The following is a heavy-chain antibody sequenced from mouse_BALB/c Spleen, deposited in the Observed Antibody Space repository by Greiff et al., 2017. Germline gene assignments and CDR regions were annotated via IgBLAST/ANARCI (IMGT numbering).Heavy chain of an antibody. CDR2: ISSGGST. J-gene: IGHJ3*01. D-gene: IGHD2-3*01. CDR1: GFTFSSYA. CDR3: AREGYDGYYVPLAY. Sequence: EVMLVESGGGLVKPGGSLKLSCAASGFTFSSYAMSWVRQTPEKRLEWVASISSGGSTYYPDSVKGRFTISRDNARNILYLQMSSLRSEDTAMYYCAREGYDGYYVPLAYWGQGTLVTVSA. V-gene: IGHV5-6-5*01.